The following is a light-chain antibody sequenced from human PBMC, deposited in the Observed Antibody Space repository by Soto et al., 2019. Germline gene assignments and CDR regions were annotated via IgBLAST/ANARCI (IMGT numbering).Light chain of an antibody. CDR2: DAS. Sequence: DTQMTQSPSSLSASVGDRVTITCQASHDIRNYLNWYQQRPGRDPKLLIYDASNLETGVPTRFSGSASRTDFTFPINGLQPEDIATYSCQQYENLPYTFGQGTKLEIK. CDR1: HDIRNY. J-gene: IGKJ2*01. V-gene: IGKV1-33*01. CDR3: QQYENLPYT.